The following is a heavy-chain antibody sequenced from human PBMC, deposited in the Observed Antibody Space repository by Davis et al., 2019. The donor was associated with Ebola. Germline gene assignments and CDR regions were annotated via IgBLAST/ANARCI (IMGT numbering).Heavy chain of an antibody. J-gene: IGHJ6*02. V-gene: IGHV3-23*01. CDR3: AREGILWFGELLHYYYYGMDV. Sequence: GGSLRLSCAASGFTFSNYAMTWVRQAPGKGLEWVSDISSGGGAPYYADSVKGRFTTFRDNPKNTLYLQMNSLRADDTAVYYCAREGILWFGELLHYYYYGMDVWGQGTLVTVSS. D-gene: IGHD3-10*01. CDR2: ISSGGGAP. CDR1: GFTFSNYA.